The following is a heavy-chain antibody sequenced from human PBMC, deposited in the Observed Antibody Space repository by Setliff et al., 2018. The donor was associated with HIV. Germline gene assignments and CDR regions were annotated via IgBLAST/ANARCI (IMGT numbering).Heavy chain of an antibody. CDR2: IIPIFGTA. D-gene: IGHD3-10*01. Sequence: KISCKASGGTSSSFAISWVRQAPGQGLEWMGGIIPIFGTANYAQKFQGRVTITTDESTTTAYMELRSLRSEDTAVYYCARETYYGSGSYLPTEYYYYYMDVWGKGTTVTVSS. J-gene: IGHJ6*03. CDR3: ARETYYGSGSYLPTEYYYYYMDV. V-gene: IGHV1-69*05. CDR1: GGTSSSFA.